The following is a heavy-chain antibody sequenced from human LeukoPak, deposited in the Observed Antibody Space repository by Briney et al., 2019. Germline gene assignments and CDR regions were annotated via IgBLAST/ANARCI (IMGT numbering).Heavy chain of an antibody. CDR3: ARARSSTSTPTIGWFDP. CDR2: MNPNSGNT. Sequence: ASVKVSCKASGYTFTSYDINWVRQATGQGLEWMGWMNPNSGNTGYAQKFQGRVTMTRNTSISTAYMELSSLRSEDTAVYYCARARSSTSTPTIGWFDPWGQGTLVTVSS. CDR1: GYTFTSYD. D-gene: IGHD2-2*01. V-gene: IGHV1-8*01. J-gene: IGHJ5*02.